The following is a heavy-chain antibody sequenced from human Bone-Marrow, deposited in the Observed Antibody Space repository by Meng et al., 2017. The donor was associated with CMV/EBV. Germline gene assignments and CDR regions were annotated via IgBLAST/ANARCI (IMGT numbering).Heavy chain of an antibody. CDR1: GGSFSGYY. CDR3: ARVKRLVVIAIRERLGAFDI. V-gene: IGHV4-34*01. CDR2: INHSGST. Sequence: SQTLSLTCAVYGGSFSGYYWSWIRQPPGKGLEWIGEINHSGSTNYNPSLKSRVTISVDTSKNQFSLKLSSVTAADTAVYYCARVKRLVVIAIRERLGAFDIWGQGTMVT. J-gene: IGHJ3*02. D-gene: IGHD2-21*01.